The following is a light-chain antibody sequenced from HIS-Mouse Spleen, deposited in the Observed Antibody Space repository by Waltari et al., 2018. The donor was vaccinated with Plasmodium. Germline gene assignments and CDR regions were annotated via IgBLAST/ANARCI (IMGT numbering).Light chain of an antibody. CDR1: QDISNY. V-gene: IGKV1-33*01. CDR3: QQYDNLPLT. CDR2: DAS. Sequence: DIQMTQSPSSLSAPAAYIVTITCQASQDISNYLNWYQQKPGKAPKLLIYDASNLETGVPSRFSGSGSGTDFTFTISSLQPEDIATYYCQQYDNLPLTFGGGTKVEIK. J-gene: IGKJ4*01.